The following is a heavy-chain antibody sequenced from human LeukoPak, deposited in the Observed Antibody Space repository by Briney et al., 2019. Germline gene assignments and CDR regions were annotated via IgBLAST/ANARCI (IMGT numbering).Heavy chain of an antibody. CDR1: GFTFSSYS. Sequence: GGSLRLSCAASGFTFSSYSMNWVRQAPGKGLEWVSSISSSSYYIYYADSVKGRFTISRDNAKNSLYLQMNSLRAEDTAVYYCARDGRPGVGGSYDASPTFDYWGQGTLVTVSS. CDR3: ARDGRPGVGGSYDASPTFDY. CDR2: ISSSSYYI. D-gene: IGHD3-10*01. J-gene: IGHJ4*02. V-gene: IGHV3-21*01.